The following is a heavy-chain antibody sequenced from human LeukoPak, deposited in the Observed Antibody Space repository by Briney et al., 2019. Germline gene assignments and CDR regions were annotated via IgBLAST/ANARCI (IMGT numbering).Heavy chain of an antibody. CDR2: INPNGGGT. V-gene: IGHV1-2*02. J-gene: IGHJ4*02. CDR3: ASTLYSSGWYPDY. Sequence: ASVKVSCKASGYTFTDHSMHWVRQAPGQGLEWMGWINPNGGGTNYAQRFQGRVSMTRDTSISTAYMELSRLRSDDTAVYYCASTLYSSGWYPDYWGQGTLVTVSS. CDR1: GYTFTDHS. D-gene: IGHD6-19*01.